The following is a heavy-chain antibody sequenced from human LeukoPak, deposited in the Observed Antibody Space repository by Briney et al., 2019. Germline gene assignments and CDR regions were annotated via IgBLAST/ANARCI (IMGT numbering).Heavy chain of an antibody. Sequence: SVKVSCKASGGTFSSYAISWVRQAPGQGLEWMGGIIPIFGTANYAQKFQGRVTITADKSTSTAYMELSSLRSEDTAVYYCARDHIGYCSGGSCYSTDYWGQGTLVTVSS. V-gene: IGHV1-69*06. CDR1: GGTFSSYA. D-gene: IGHD2-15*01. CDR2: IIPIFGTA. J-gene: IGHJ4*02. CDR3: ARDHIGYCSGGSCYSTDY.